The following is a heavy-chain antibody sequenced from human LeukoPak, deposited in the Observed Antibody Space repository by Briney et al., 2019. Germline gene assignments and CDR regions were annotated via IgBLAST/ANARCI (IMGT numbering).Heavy chain of an antibody. CDR2: ISDSGANT. J-gene: IGHJ2*01. D-gene: IGHD6-19*01. CDR1: GFTFSTYA. Sequence: GGSLRLSCAASGFTFSTYAMSWVRQAPGKGLEWVSTISDSGANTYYADSVRGRFTISRDNSKNTLYLQKNSLRADDTAIYYCAISMTLQWRGFFDLWGRGTHVTVSS. V-gene: IGHV3-23*01. CDR3: AISMTLQWRGFFDL.